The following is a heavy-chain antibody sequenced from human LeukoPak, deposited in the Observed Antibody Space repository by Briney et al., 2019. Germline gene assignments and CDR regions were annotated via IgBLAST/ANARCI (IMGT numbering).Heavy chain of an antibody. CDR1: GGSISSYY. Sequence: PSETLSLTCTVSGGSISSYYWSWIRQPPGKGREWGGYIYYSGSTNYNPSLKSRGTISVDPSQHQFSLKPSSVPAGDTAVYYCARSTKGIAAAGHNWFDPWGQGTLVTVS. CDR3: ARSTKGIAAAGHNWFDP. D-gene: IGHD6-13*01. V-gene: IGHV4-59*08. J-gene: IGHJ5*02. CDR2: IYYSGST.